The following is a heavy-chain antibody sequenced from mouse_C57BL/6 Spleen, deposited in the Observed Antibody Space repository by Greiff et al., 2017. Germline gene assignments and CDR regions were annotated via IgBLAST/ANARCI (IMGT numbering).Heavy chain of an antibody. D-gene: IGHD4-1*01. V-gene: IGHV1-64*01. CDR3: AISNWGYFDY. CDR1: GYTFTSYW. Sequence: VQLQQSGAELVKPGASVKLSCKASGYTFTSYWMHWVKQRPGQGLEWIGMIHPNSGSTNYNEKFKSKATLTVDKSSSTAYMQLSSLTSEDSAVYYCAISNWGYFDYWGQGTTLTVSS. J-gene: IGHJ2*01. CDR2: IHPNSGST.